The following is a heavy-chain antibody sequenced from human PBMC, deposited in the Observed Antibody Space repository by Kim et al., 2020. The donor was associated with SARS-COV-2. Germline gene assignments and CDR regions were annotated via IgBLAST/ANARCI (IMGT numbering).Heavy chain of an antibody. CDR3: AKGHGGSFYYDGLDV. CDR1: GFTFNDYA. J-gene: IGHJ6*04. V-gene: IGHV3-9*01. CDR2: ISWNGVNI. D-gene: IGHD3-22*01. Sequence: GGSLRLSCVTSGFTFNDYAIHWVRQAPGKGLEWVSGISWNGVNIGYADSLKGRFIISRDNAKKSAYLEIDSLRAEDTALYYCAKGHGGSFYYDGLDVWGKGPTLTVSS.